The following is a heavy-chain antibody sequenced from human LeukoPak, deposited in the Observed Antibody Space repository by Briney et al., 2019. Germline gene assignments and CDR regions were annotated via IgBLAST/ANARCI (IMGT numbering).Heavy chain of an antibody. Sequence: PGGSLRLSCAVSGFTVSSKYMSWVRQAPGKGLEWVAVISYDGSNKYYADSVKGRFTISRDNSKNTLYLQMNSLRAEDTAVYYCAKEGIDGSYFTSYFDYWGQGTLVTVSS. CDR3: AKEGIDGSYFTSYFDY. D-gene: IGHD1-26*01. CDR2: ISYDGSNK. CDR1: GFTVSSKY. J-gene: IGHJ4*02. V-gene: IGHV3-30*18.